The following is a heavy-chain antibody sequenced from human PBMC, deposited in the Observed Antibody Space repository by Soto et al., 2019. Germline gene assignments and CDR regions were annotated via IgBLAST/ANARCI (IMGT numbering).Heavy chain of an antibody. J-gene: IGHJ3*02. CDR2: LTGSGGST. CDR1: GFTFSSYA. D-gene: IGHD2-8*01. Sequence: DVQLLESGGGLVQPGGSLRLSCAASGFTFSSYAMSWVRQAPGKGLAWVSSLTGSGGSTYYADSVKGRFTISRDNSRDTLYLQMNGLSADDTAIDYCAGGGTSGNYAFDIWGQGTLVTVSS. CDR3: AGGGTSGNYAFDI. V-gene: IGHV3-23*01.